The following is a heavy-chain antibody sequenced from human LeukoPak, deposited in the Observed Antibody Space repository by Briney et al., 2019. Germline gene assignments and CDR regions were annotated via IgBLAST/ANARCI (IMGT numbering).Heavy chain of an antibody. CDR1: GFTFSSYS. J-gene: IGHJ4*02. D-gene: IGHD3-10*01. CDR3: AKDGTLLWFGELSYFDY. Sequence: GRSLRLSCAASGFTFSSYSMNWVRQAPGKGLEWVSSISSSSSYIYYADSVKGRFTISRDNSKNTLYLQMNSLRAEDTAVYYCAKDGTLLWFGELSYFDYWGQGTLVTVSS. V-gene: IGHV3-21*01. CDR2: ISSSSSYI.